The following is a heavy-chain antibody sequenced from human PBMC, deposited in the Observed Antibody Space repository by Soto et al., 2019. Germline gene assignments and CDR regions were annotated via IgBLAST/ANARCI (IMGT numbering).Heavy chain of an antibody. Sequence: QVQLQESGPGLVKPSQTLSLTCTVSGGSISSGGYYWSWIRQHPGKGLEWIGYIYYSGSTYYNPCLKSRVTISVDTSKNQFSLKLSSVTAADTAVYYCARDPGTRYYDFWSGYSVPEFDPWGQGTLVTVSS. CDR1: GGSISSGGYY. D-gene: IGHD3-3*01. CDR2: IYYSGST. CDR3: ARDPGTRYYDFWSGYSVPEFDP. V-gene: IGHV4-31*03. J-gene: IGHJ5*02.